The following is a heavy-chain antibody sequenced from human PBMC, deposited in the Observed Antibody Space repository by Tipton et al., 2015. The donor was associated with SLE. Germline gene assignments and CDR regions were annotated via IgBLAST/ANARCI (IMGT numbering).Heavy chain of an antibody. CDR2: ASTSGSA. V-gene: IGHV4-61*02. J-gene: IGHJ2*01. CDR3: ARGSDGEYVRYFDV. D-gene: IGHD4-17*01. Sequence: TLSLTCTVSGGSVSSGGHYWNWIRQPAGKGLEWIGRASTSGSANYNPSLKSRVTISLHTSENQFSLNLSSVTAADTAVYYCARGSDGEYVRYFDVWGPGTLVTVSS. CDR1: GGSVSSGGHY.